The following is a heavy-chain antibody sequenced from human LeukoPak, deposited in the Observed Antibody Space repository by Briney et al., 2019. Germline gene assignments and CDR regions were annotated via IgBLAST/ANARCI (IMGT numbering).Heavy chain of an antibody. Sequence: SETLSLTCTVSGGSISSGDYYWSWIRQPPGKGLERIGYIYYSGSTYYNPSLKSRVTISVDTSKNQFSPKLSSVTAADTAVYYCARGYGDYGLHYYYYGMDVWGQGTTVTVSS. CDR3: ARGYGDYGLHYYYYGMDV. V-gene: IGHV4-30-4*01. CDR1: GGSISSGDYY. CDR2: IYYSGST. D-gene: IGHD4-17*01. J-gene: IGHJ6*02.